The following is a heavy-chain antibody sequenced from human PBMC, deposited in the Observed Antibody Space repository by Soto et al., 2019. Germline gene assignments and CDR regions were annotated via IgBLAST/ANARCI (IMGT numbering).Heavy chain of an antibody. CDR2: ITWNSGNI. D-gene: IGHD6-6*01. V-gene: IGHV3-9*01. J-gene: IGHJ6*02. CDR3: AKDLLKGSRSSTYYHFYGLDV. Sequence: GGSLRLSCAVSGFTFDDFAMHWVRQAPGKGLEWVSSITWNSGNIDYADSVRGRFTISRDNARDSLYLQMNTLTPEDTALYYCAKDLLKGSRSSTYYHFYGLDVWGQGTTVTVSS. CDR1: GFTFDDFA.